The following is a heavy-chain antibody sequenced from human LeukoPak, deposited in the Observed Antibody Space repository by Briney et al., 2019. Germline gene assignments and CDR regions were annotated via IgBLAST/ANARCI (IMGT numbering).Heavy chain of an antibody. V-gene: IGHV3-23*01. CDR3: AKGQVYYDSSGYHPRAFDI. D-gene: IGHD3-22*01. Sequence: GGSLRLSCAASGFTFSSYGMNWVRQAPGKGLEWVSVISGSGGSTYYADSVKGRFTISRDNSKSTLYLQMNSLRAEDTAVYYCAKGQVYYDSSGYHPRAFDIWGQGTMVTVSS. J-gene: IGHJ3*02. CDR1: GFTFSSYG. CDR2: ISGSGGST.